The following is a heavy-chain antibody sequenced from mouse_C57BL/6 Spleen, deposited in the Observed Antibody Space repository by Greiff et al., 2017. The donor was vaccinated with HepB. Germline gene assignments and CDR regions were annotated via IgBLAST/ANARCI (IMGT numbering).Heavy chain of an antibody. CDR2: ISDGGSYT. CDR1: GFTFSSYA. V-gene: IGHV5-4*03. D-gene: IGHD1-1*01. J-gene: IGHJ1*03. Sequence: EVKLVESGGGLVKPGGSLKLSCAASGFTFSSYAMSWVRQTPEKRLEWVATISDGGSYTYYPDNVKGRFTISRDNAKNNLYLQRSHLKSEDTAMYYCARGGYYYGSSPYWYFDVWGTGTTVTVSS. CDR3: ARGGYYYGSSPYWYFDV.